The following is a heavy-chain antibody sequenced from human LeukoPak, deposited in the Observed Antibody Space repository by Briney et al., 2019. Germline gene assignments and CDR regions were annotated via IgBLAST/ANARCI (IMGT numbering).Heavy chain of an antibody. CDR2: ISGSGGSR. D-gene: IGHD3-9*01. CDR1: GFTFSSYA. Sequence: GGSLRLSCAASGFTFSSYAMSWVRQAPGTGLELVSAISGSGGSRYYADSVKGRFTIYRDNSKNPLYLQMNSLRAEDTAVYYCATTGGLRYFDCLLGYFDYWGQGTLVTVSS. CDR3: ATTGGLRYFDCLLGYFDY. V-gene: IGHV3-23*01. J-gene: IGHJ4*02.